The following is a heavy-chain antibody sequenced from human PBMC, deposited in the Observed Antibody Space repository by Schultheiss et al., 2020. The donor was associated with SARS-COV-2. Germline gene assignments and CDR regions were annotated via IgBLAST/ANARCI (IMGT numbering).Heavy chain of an antibody. V-gene: IGHV4-31*03. CDR2: IYHSGST. D-gene: IGHD1-26*01. J-gene: IGHJ6*01. Sequence: SQTLSLTCTVSGGSISSYYWSWIRQHPGKGLEWIGYIYHSGSTYYNPSLKSRVTISVDTSKNQFSLELSSVTAADTAVYYCAGASITVIDPRAVGFYYYGMDVWGQGTTVTVSS. CDR3: AGASITVIDPRAVGFYYYGMDV. CDR1: GGSISSYY.